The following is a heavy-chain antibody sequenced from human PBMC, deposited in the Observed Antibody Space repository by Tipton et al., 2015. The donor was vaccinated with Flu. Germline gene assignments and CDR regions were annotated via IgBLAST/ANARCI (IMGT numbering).Heavy chain of an antibody. CDR1: GLTFGSDI. Sequence: SLRLSCAAPGLTFGSDIMNWVRQAPGKGLEWVSSISSSSEYIYYADSVRGRFTISRDNAKNSLYLQMNSLRADDTAVYYCARDGGYCSGGNCFPFGMDVWGQGTTVTVSS. V-gene: IGHV3-21*01. CDR3: ARDGGYCSGGNCFPFGMDV. CDR2: ISSSSEYI. J-gene: IGHJ6*02. D-gene: IGHD2-15*01.